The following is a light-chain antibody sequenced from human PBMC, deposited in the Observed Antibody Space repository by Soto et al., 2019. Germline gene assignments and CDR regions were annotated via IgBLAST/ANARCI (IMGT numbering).Light chain of an antibody. CDR2: AAF. J-gene: IGKJ3*01. CDR3: HYHDSSPEFA. CDR1: QNVTSTY. Sequence: VLTQSPGTLSLSPGERASLSCRASQNVTSTYSAWHQQRPGQPPSLLIYAAFSSATGVPDRFSASGSGTEFTLTITRLEPEDFAVYYCHYHDSSPEFAFGPGTKVDIK. V-gene: IGKV3-20*01.